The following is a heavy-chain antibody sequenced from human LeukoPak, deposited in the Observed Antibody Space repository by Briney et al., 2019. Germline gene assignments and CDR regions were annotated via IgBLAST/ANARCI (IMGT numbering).Heavy chain of an antibody. V-gene: IGHV4-59*08. CDR2: IYDSGSS. J-gene: IGHJ4*02. CDR1: GGSISSYY. Sequence: SETLSLTCTVSGGSISSYYWSWIRQPPGKGLEWIGYIYDSGSSDYNPSLKSRVTISVDTSKKQFSLKLRSVTAADTAVYYCARLPRYDFWSWGQGTLVTVSS. CDR3: ARLPRYDFWS. D-gene: IGHD3-3*01.